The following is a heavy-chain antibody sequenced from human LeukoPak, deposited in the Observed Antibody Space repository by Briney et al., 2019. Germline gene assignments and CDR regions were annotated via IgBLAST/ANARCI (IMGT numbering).Heavy chain of an antibody. CDR2: IHYSGST. CDR1: GGSISSYY. V-gene: IGHV4-59*01. D-gene: IGHD3-22*01. J-gene: IGHJ4*02. CDR3: ARAVSGYYYSFDY. Sequence: SETLSLTCTVSGGSISSYYWSWIRQPPGKGLEWIGYIHYSGSTNYNPSLKSRVTISVDTSKNQFSLKVSSVTAADTAVYCCARAVSGYYYSFDYWGQGTLVTVSS.